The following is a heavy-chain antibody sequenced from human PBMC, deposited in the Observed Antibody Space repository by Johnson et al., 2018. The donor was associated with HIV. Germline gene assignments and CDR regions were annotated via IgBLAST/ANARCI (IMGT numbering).Heavy chain of an antibody. J-gene: IGHJ3*02. Sequence: VQLVESGGGVVQPGRSLRLSCAASGFTFDDYAMHWVRQAPGTGLEWVSGISWNSGSIGYADSVKRRFTISRDNAKNSLYLQMNSLRAEDTALYYCAKDIRSGSGYYNDAFDIWGQGTMVTVSS. D-gene: IGHD3-3*01. CDR3: AKDIRSGSGYYNDAFDI. V-gene: IGHV3-9*01. CDR2: ISWNSGSI. CDR1: GFTFDDYA.